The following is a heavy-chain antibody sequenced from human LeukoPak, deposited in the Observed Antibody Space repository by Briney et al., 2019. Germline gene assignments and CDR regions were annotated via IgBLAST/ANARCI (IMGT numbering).Heavy chain of an antibody. CDR1: AFTFSSYS. V-gene: IGHV3-48*04. D-gene: IGHD5-24*01. J-gene: IGHJ4*02. CDR2: ISSSGSTI. CDR3: ARQTRWLKFLDY. Sequence: GESRRLSCAASAFTFSSYSMNWVRQAPGKGLEWVSYISSSGSTIYYADSVKGRFTISKDNAKNSLYLQMNSLRAEDTAVYYCARQTRWLKFLDYWGQGTLVTVYS.